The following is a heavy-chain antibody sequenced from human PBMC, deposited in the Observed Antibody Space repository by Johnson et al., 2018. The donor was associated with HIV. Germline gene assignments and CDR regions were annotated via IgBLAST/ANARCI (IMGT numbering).Heavy chain of an antibody. CDR2: ISGSGNSI. V-gene: IGHV3-11*04. J-gene: IGHJ3*02. Sequence: QVQLVESGGGLVKPGGSLRLSCAVSGVIFGDYYMSWIRQAPGKGLEWVSYISGSGNSIYYADSVKGRFTISRDNAKNSLYLQMNSLRAEDTAVYYCARGDGYRRAFDIWGQGTMVTVSS. CDR3: ARGDGYRRAFDI. D-gene: IGHD1-1*01. CDR1: GVIFGDYY.